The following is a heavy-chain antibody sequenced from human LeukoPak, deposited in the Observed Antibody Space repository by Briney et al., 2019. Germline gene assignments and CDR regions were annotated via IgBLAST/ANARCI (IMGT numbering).Heavy chain of an antibody. J-gene: IGHJ4*02. CDR1: GGTFSSYA. D-gene: IGHD5-24*01. V-gene: IGHV1-69*04. CDR3: ARDPDVEMATIGDY. CDR2: IIPILGIA. Sequence: GSSVKVSCKASGGTFSSYAISWVRQAPGQGLEWMGRIIPILGIANYAQKFQGRVTITADKSTSTAYMELSSLRSEDTAVYYCARDPDVEMATIGDYWGQGTLVTVSS.